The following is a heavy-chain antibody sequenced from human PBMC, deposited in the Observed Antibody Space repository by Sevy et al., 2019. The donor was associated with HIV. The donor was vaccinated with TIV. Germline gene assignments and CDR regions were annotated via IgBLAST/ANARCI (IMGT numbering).Heavy chain of an antibody. CDR2: ISSSSSYI. J-gene: IGHJ6*02. CDR3: ARDGTVVPAAIRGQYGMDV. Sequence: GGSLRLSCAASGFTFSSYSMNWVRQAPGKGLEWVSSISSSSSYIYYADSVKGRFTISRDNAKNSLYLQMNSLRAEETAVYYCARDGTVVPAAIRGQYGMDVWGQGTTVTVSS. CDR1: GFTFSSYS. V-gene: IGHV3-21*01. D-gene: IGHD2-2*02.